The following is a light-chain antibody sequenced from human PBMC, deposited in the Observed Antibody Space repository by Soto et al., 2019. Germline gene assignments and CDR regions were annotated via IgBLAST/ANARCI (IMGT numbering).Light chain of an antibody. J-gene: IGLJ3*02. CDR3: AAWDDSLSGPV. CDR2: NNN. Sequence: QPVLTQPPSVSGTPGQRITISCSGSSSNIGRTHVYWYQQLPGTAPKVLIYNNNQRPSGVPDRFSGSKSGTSASLAITGLRSEDEADYHCAAWDDSLSGPVFGGGTKLTVL. V-gene: IGLV1-47*02. CDR1: SSNIGRTH.